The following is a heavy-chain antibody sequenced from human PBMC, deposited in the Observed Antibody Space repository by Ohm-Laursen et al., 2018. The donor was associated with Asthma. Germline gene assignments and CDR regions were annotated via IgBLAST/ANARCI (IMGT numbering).Heavy chain of an antibody. CDR2: ISSSSSYT. D-gene: IGHD6-19*01. CDR1: GFTFSDYY. CDR3: VRDSYRSGWYGQFDY. Sequence: GSLRLSCTASGFTFSDYYMSWIRQAPGKGLEWVSYISSSSSYTNYADSVKGRFTISRDNAKNSLYLQMNSLRGEDTAVYYCVRDSYRSGWYGQFDYWGQGTLVTVSS. V-gene: IGHV3-11*06. J-gene: IGHJ4*02.